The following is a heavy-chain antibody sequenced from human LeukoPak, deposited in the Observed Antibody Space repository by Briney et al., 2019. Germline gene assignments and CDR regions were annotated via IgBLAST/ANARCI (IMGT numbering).Heavy chain of an antibody. V-gene: IGHV1-18*01. CDR1: GYTFTSYG. J-gene: IGHJ4*02. CDR3: ARDLTIVAAGTYGY. D-gene: IGHD6-13*01. CDR2: ISTYNGNT. Sequence: ASVKVSCKASGYTFTSYGVSWVRQAAGQGLEWMGWISTYNGNTNYAQNFQGRVTMTTDTSTSTAYMELRSLRSDDTAVYYCARDLTIVAAGTYGYWGQGTLVTVSS.